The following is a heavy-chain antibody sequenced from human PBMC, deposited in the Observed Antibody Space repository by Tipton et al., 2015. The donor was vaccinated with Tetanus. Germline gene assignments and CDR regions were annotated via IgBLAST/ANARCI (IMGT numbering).Heavy chain of an antibody. CDR3: ARADYNLSRKGPFDS. CDR2: VSSCGAS. V-gene: IGHV4-61*08. Sequence: GLVKPSETLALMCTVSGGSLRGGDHYWSWIRQPPGKRLEWLGYVSSCGASNPNYFLKDRITISRDTSKNQFSLKLTSVTAADMAVYYCARADYNLSRKGPFDSWGQGTLVLVSS. D-gene: IGHD3-10*01. J-gene: IGHJ4*02. CDR1: GGSLRGGDHY.